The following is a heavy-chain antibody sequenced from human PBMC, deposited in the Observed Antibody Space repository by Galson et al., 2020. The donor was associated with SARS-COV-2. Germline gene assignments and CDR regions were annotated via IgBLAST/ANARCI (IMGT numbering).Heavy chain of an antibody. CDR3: ARHLYYGRSSGYYHYYMDV. D-gene: IGHD3-16*01. Sequence: HGESLKISCKGFGNSFTTSWIGWVRQMPGKGLEWMGIIYPGDSDTRYSPSFQGQVKMSVDKSISTAYLQWTSLKASDTAIYYCARHLYYGRSSGYYHYYMDVWGKGTTVTVSS. V-gene: IGHV5-51*01. CDR2: IYPGDSDT. CDR1: GNSFTTSW. J-gene: IGHJ6*03.